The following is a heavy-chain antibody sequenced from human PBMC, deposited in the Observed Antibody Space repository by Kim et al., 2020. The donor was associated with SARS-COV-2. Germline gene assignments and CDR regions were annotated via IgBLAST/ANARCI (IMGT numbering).Heavy chain of an antibody. D-gene: IGHD5-18*01. V-gene: IGHV3-72*01. CDR1: GFTFSDHY. CDR2: TRNKANSYTT. Sequence: GGSLRLSCAASGFTFSDHYMDWVRQAPGKGLEWVGRTRNKANSYTTEYAASVKGRFTISRDDSKNSLYLQMNSLKTEDTAVYYCASGRGYSSDWGQGTLVTVSS. J-gene: IGHJ4*02. CDR3: ASGRGYSSD.